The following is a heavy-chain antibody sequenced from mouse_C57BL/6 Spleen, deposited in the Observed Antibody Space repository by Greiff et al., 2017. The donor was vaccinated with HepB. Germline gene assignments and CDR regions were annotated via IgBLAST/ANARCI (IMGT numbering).Heavy chain of an antibody. CDR1: GYTFTSYW. Sequence: VQLQQPGAELVKPGASVKLSCKASGYTFTSYWMHWVKQRPGQGLEWIGMIHPNSGSTNYNEKFKSKATLTVDKSSSTAYMQLSSLTSEDSAVYYCARQLTGTGFDYWGQGTTLTVSS. V-gene: IGHV1-64*01. D-gene: IGHD4-1*01. J-gene: IGHJ2*01. CDR3: ARQLTGTGFDY. CDR2: IHPNSGST.